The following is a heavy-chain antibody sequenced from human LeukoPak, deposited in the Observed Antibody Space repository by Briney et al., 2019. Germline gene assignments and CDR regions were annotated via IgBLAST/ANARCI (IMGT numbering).Heavy chain of an antibody. CDR2: INAGNHNT. V-gene: IGHV1-3*01. J-gene: IGHJ4*02. Sequence: GASVKVSCKASGYTFTSYAMHWVRQAPRQRLEWMGWINAGNHNTKYSQKFQGRVTMTRDTSINTAYMGLSSLRSEDAAVYYCARGLGPYSTTWYPPLRYWGQGTLVTVSS. CDR3: ARGLGPYSTTWYPPLRY. D-gene: IGHD2/OR15-2a*01. CDR1: GYTFTSYA.